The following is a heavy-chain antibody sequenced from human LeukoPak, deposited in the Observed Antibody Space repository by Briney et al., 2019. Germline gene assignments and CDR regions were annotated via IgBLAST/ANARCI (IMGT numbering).Heavy chain of an antibody. V-gene: IGHV4-34*01. CDR3: ARVGITRYYDSSGYYRKDYYYYGMDV. Sequence: SSETLSLTCAVYGGSFSGYYWSWIRQPPGKGLEWIGEINHSGSTNYNPSLESRVTISVDTSKNQFSLELSSVTAADTAVYYCARVGITRYYDSSGYYRKDYYYYGMDVWGQGTTVTVSS. D-gene: IGHD3-22*01. J-gene: IGHJ6*02. CDR2: INHSGST. CDR1: GGSFSGYY.